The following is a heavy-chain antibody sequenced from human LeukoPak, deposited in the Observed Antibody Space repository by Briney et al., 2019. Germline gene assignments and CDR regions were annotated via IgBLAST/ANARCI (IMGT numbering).Heavy chain of an antibody. J-gene: IGHJ4*02. V-gene: IGHV3-48*01. Sequence: PGGSLRLSRAASGVRLSDYSINWGRQPPGRGREWISSIGNDSGKRNYAGSVKGRLTVSGDKPKKALYVQMNSLRVEDRAVYYCARDYKYAFDNWGQGTLVTVSS. CDR2: IGNDSGKR. CDR3: ARDYKYAFDN. CDR1: GVRLSDYS. D-gene: IGHD5-24*01.